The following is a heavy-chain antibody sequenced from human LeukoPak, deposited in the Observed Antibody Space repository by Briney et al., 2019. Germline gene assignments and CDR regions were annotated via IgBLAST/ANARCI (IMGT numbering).Heavy chain of an antibody. D-gene: IGHD5-24*01. Sequence: GGSLRLSCAASGFTFSFYGMHWVRQAPGKGLEWVAIISYDGSNKYYAASVKGRFTISRDNSKNTLYLQMNSLRAEDTAVYYCAKDKDDYYYMDVWGNGTTVTVSS. J-gene: IGHJ6*03. V-gene: IGHV3-30*18. CDR1: GFTFSFYG. CDR3: AKDKDDYYYMDV. CDR2: ISYDGSNK.